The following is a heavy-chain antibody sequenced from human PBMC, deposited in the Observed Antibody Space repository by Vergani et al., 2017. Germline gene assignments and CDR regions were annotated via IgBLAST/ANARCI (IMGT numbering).Heavy chain of an antibody. CDR1: GFTFSSYS. D-gene: IGHD6-19*01. V-gene: IGHV3-21*01. Sequence: EVQLVESGGGLVKPGGSLRLSCAASGFTFSSYSMNWVRQAPGKGLEWVSSISSSSSYIYYADSVKGRFTISRDNAKNSLYLQMNSLRAEDTAVYYCASSTGGSGWYCGYWGQGTLVTVSS. CDR3: ASSTGGSGWYCGY. J-gene: IGHJ4*02. CDR2: ISSSSSYI.